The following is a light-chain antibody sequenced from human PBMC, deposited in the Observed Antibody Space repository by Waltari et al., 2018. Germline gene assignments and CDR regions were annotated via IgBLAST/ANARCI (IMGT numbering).Light chain of an antibody. CDR2: GAS. Sequence: EIVMTQSPATLSVSQGDRATLSCRASQSVSSNLAWDQQKPGQAPRLLIYGASTRATGIPARFSGSGSGTEFTLTISSLQSEDFAVYYCQQYNNWPPWTFGQGTKVEIK. CDR1: QSVSSN. J-gene: IGKJ1*01. V-gene: IGKV3-15*01. CDR3: QQYNNWPPWT.